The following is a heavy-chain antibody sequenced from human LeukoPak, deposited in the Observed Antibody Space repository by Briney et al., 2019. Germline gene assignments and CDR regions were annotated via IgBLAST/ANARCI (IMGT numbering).Heavy chain of an antibody. J-gene: IGHJ4*02. D-gene: IGHD3-10*01. CDR1: GFTFSSYW. CDR3: ARDCLSYYRDY. CDR2: IKQDGSEK. Sequence: GGSLRLSCAASGFTFSSYWMSWVRQAPGKGLEWVANIKQDGSEKYYVDSVKGRFTISRDNAKNSLYLRMNSLRAEDTAVYYCARDCLSYYRDYWGQGTLVTVSS. V-gene: IGHV3-7*01.